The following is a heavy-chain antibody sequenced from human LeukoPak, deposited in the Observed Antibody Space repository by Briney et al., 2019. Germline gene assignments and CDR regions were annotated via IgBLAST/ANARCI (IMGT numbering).Heavy chain of an antibody. Sequence: SVKVSCKASGYTFTGYYMHWVGQAPGQGLEWMGWINPNSGGTNYAQKFQGRVTMTRDTSISTAYMELSRLRSDDTAVYYCAREGYCSSTSCYYFDYWGQGTLVTVSS. J-gene: IGHJ4*02. CDR1: GYTFTGYY. CDR2: INPNSGGT. D-gene: IGHD2-2*01. CDR3: AREGYCSSTSCYYFDY. V-gene: IGHV1-2*02.